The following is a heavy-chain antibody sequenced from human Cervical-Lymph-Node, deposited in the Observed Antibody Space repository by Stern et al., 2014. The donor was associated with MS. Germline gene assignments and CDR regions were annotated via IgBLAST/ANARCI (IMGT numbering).Heavy chain of an antibody. CDR2: IYYSGST. Sequence: QLQLQESGPGLVKPSETLSLTCTVSGVSISIYYWSWVRQSPGKGLEWIGYIYYSGSTSYNPSLKSRVTMSVDTSKNQFSLKLKSVTAADTAVYYCARDVGMDVWGQGTTVAVSS. J-gene: IGHJ6*02. V-gene: IGHV4-59*01. CDR1: GVSISIYY. CDR3: ARDVGMDV.